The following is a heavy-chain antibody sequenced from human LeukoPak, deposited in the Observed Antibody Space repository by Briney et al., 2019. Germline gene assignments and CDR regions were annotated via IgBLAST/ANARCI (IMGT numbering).Heavy chain of an antibody. D-gene: IGHD1-26*01. V-gene: IGHV4-38-2*02. CDR2: IYFSGGT. CDR1: GYSISSGYY. J-gene: IGHJ4*02. Sequence: SETLSLTCTVSGYSISSGYYWGWIRQPPGKGLEWIGSIYFSGGTYYNASLKSRVTISVDTSKNQFSLKLSSVTAAGTAVYYCARSGHRDYFDYWGQGTLVTVSS. CDR3: ARSGHRDYFDY.